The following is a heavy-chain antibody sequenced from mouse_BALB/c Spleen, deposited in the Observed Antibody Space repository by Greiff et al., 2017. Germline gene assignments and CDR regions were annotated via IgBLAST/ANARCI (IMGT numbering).Heavy chain of an antibody. V-gene: IGHV3-6*02. Sequence: EVKLQESGPGLVKPSQSLSLTCSVTGYSITSGYYWNWIRQFPGNKLEWMGYISYDGSNNYNPSLKNRISITRDTSKNQFFLKLNSVTTEDTATYYCARVTTVYFDYWGQGTTLTVSS. D-gene: IGHD1-1*01. CDR2: ISYDGSN. CDR1: GYSITSGYY. CDR3: ARVTTVYFDY. J-gene: IGHJ2*01.